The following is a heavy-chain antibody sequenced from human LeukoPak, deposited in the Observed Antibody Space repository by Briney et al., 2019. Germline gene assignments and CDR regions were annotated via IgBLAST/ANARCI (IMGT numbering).Heavy chain of an antibody. CDR1: GFTFSSYS. CDR2: ISSSSSYI. CDR3: ARERTSDYVPLDY. Sequence: PGGSLRLSCAASGFTFSSYSMNWVRQAPGKGLEWVSSISSSSSYIYYADSVKGRFTISRDNAKNSLYLQMNSLRAEDTAVYYCARERTSDYVPLDYWGQGTLVTVSS. D-gene: IGHD4-17*01. J-gene: IGHJ4*02. V-gene: IGHV3-21*01.